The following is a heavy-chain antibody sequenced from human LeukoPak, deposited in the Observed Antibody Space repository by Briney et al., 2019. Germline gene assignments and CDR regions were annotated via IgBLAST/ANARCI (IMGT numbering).Heavy chain of an antibody. CDR3: ARRDYYDSSGYSLGYFQH. CDR1: GYTFTSYD. CDR2: MNPNSGNT. Sequence: APVKVSCKASGYTFTSYDINWVRQATGQGLEWMGWMNPNSGNTGYAQKFQGRVTMTRNTSISTAYMELSSLRSEDTAVYYCARRDYYDSSGYSLGYFQHWVQGTLVTVSS. V-gene: IGHV1-8*01. J-gene: IGHJ1*01. D-gene: IGHD3-22*01.